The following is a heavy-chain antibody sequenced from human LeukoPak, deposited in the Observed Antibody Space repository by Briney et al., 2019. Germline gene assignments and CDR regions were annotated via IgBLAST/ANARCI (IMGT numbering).Heavy chain of an antibody. V-gene: IGHV3-11*01. J-gene: IGHJ5*02. CDR2: ISSSGSTI. CDR3: ARDFSSSWYPGWFDP. Sequence: PGGSLRLSCAASGFTFSDYYMNWIRQAPGKGLEWVSYISSSGSTIYYADSVKGRFTTSRDNAKNSLYLQMDSLRAEDTAVYYCARDFSSSWYPGWFDPWGQGTLVTVSS. CDR1: GFTFSDYY. D-gene: IGHD6-13*01.